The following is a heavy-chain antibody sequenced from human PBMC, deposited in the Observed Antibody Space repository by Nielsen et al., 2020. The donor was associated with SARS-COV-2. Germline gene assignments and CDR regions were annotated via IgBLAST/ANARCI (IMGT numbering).Heavy chain of an antibody. V-gene: IGHV3-7*01. CDR1: GFTFSSYW. J-gene: IGHJ4*02. D-gene: IGHD6-19*01. Sequence: GESLKISCAASGFTFSSYWMNWVRQAPGKGLEWVANIKQDGSEKYYGDSVKGRFTISRDNAKKSLYLEMNSLRDEDTAVYYCARIWGGIAVSGSLFDYWGQGTLVTVSS. CDR2: IKQDGSEK. CDR3: ARIWGGIAVSGSLFDY.